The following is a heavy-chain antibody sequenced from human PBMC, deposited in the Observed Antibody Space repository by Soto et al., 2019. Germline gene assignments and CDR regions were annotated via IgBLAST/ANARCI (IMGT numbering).Heavy chain of an antibody. CDR2: IHSDGSST. Sequence: EVQLVESGGGLVRPGGSLRLSCAASGFTFSYYWMHWVRQAPGKGLVWVSRIHSDGSSTTYADFVKGRFLISRDNARHTVDLPMNSVRVEDTAVYYCARGDRGAFDLWGQGTVVTVSS. CDR1: GFTFSYYW. J-gene: IGHJ3*01. V-gene: IGHV3-74*01. D-gene: IGHD1-26*01. CDR3: ARGDRGAFDL.